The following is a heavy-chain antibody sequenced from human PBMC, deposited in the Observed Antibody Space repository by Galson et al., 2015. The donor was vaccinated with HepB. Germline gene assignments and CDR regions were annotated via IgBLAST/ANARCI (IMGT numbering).Heavy chain of an antibody. D-gene: IGHD3-10*01. CDR1: GFTFSSYG. J-gene: IGHJ4*02. Sequence: SLRLSCAASGFTFSSYGMHWVRQAPGKGLEWVADIWYDGSNKYYADSVKGRFTISRDNSKNTLYLQMNSLRAEDTAVYYCARGLLYGSGSYYDYWGQGTLVTVSS. CDR3: ARGLLYGSGSYYDY. V-gene: IGHV3-33*01. CDR2: IWYDGSNK.